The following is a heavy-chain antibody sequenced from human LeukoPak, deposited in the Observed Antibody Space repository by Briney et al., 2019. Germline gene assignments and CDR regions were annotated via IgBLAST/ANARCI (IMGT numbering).Heavy chain of an antibody. CDR3: ATNMVGATPWVYFYYMDV. CDR2: ISYDGTHT. V-gene: IGHV3-30*03. CDR1: GFSFSDYT. Sequence: PGGSLGLSCAASGFSFSDYTMHWVRQSPGKGLEWLAVISYDGTHTNYAASVKGRFTISRDNSRNTVYLEMGSLRTEDAAVYHCATNMVGATPWVYFYYMDVWGKGTAVIVSS. J-gene: IGHJ6*03. D-gene: IGHD1-26*01.